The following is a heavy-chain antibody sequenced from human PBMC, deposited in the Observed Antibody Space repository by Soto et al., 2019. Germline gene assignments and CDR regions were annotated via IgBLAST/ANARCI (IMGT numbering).Heavy chain of an antibody. V-gene: IGHV1-18*01. CDR3: ARTVGRRSSASCHGDY. D-gene: IGHD2-2*01. CDR1: GYTFTRYG. Sequence: ASVKVSCKASGYTFTRYGISWVRQAPGQGLEWMGWIIAYNGNTNYAQKLQGRVTMTTDTSTSTAYMELRSLRSDDTAVYYCARTVGRRSSASCHGDYWGQGTLVTVSS. J-gene: IGHJ4*02. CDR2: IIAYNGNT.